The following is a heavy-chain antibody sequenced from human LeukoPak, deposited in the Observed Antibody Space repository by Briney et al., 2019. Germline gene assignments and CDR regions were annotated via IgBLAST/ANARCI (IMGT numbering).Heavy chain of an antibody. CDR2: IYHSGST. CDR3: ARDRLSVTPRYFDL. V-gene: IGHV4-30-2*01. Sequence: TSQTLSLTCAVSGGSISSGGYSWSWIRQPPGKGLEWIGYIYHSGSTYYNPSLKSRVTISVDRSQHQFSLKLSSVTAADTAVYYCARDRLSVTPRYFDLWGRGTLVTVSS. CDR1: GGSISSGGYS. D-gene: IGHD4-23*01. J-gene: IGHJ2*01.